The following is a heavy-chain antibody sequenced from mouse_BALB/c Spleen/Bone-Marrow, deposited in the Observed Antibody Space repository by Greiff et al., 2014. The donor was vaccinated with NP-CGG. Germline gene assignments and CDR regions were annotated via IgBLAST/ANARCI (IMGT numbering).Heavy chain of an antibody. J-gene: IGHJ3*01. CDR3: ARGSYYCGSSSPWFAY. CDR1: GYTFASYW. Sequence: DLVKPGASVKLSCKASGYTFASYWINWIKQRPGQGLEWIGRIPPGSGTTYYNEMFKGEATLTVDTSSTTAYIQLSSLSSEDSAVYFCARGSYYCGSSSPWFAYWGQGTLVTVSA. CDR2: IPPGSGTT. V-gene: IGHV1S41*01. D-gene: IGHD1-1*01.